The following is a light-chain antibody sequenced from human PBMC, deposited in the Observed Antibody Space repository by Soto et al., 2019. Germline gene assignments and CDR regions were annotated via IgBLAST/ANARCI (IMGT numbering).Light chain of an antibody. V-gene: IGKV1-16*01. CDR1: EGINIY. J-gene: IGKJ4*01. CDR2: GAT. Sequence: NEGINIYLAWFQQKKGKAPKSLIYGATSLPRGVPSRFSCSGGDTDFSPTISRLQTADIATYDCQQHQRYPPSFGGGTKVDI. CDR3: QQHQRYPPS.